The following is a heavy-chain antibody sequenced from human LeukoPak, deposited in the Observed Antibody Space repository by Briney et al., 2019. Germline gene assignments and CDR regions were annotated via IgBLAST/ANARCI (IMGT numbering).Heavy chain of an antibody. V-gene: IGHV3-48*04. Sequence: GSLRLSCAASGFTFSSYSMNWVRQAPGKGLEWVSYISSSSSTIYYADSVKGRFTISRDNAKNSLYLQMNSLRAEDTAVYYCARVKSNYDILTGPGYWGQGTLVTVSS. CDR2: ISSSSSTI. D-gene: IGHD3-9*01. J-gene: IGHJ4*02. CDR3: ARVKSNYDILTGPGY. CDR1: GFTFSSYS.